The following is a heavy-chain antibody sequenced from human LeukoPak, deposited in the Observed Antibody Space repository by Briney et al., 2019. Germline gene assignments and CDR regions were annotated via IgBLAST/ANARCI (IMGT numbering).Heavy chain of an antibody. V-gene: IGHV1-69*05. CDR1: GGTFISYA. CDR2: IIPIFGAA. Sequence: SVKVSCKASGGTFISYAISWVRQAPGQGLEWMGGIIPIFGAANYAQKFQGRVTITTDESTSTAYMELSSLRSEDTAVYYCARDNYAGANWFDHWGQGTLVTVSS. CDR3: ARDNYAGANWFDH. J-gene: IGHJ5*02. D-gene: IGHD1-7*01.